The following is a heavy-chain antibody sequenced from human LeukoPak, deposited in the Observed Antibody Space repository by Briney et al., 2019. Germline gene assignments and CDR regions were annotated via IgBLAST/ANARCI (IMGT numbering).Heavy chain of an antibody. D-gene: IGHD6-19*01. CDR2: ISSSGSTI. J-gene: IGHJ4*02. Sequence: GGSLRLSCAASGFTFSSYEMNWVRQAPGKGLAWVSYISSSGSTIYYADSVKGRFTISRDNAKNSLYLQMNSLRAEDTAVYYCARDSESGWSDYWGQGTLVTVSS. CDR3: ARDSESGWSDY. CDR1: GFTFSSYE. V-gene: IGHV3-48*03.